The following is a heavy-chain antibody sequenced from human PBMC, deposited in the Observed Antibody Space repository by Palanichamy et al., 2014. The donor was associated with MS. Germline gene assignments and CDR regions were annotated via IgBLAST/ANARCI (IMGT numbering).Heavy chain of an antibody. CDR3: ARDSDYYDRGGGYYYVDFDL. V-gene: IGHV4-59*01. D-gene: IGHD3-22*01. Sequence: QVQLKESGPELLKPAETLSLTCSVSGGTITRYYWSWIRQPPGKGLEWIGYMYHTGTTNYNPSLKSRVSISIDRSKNEFSLTLTSVTAADTAVYYCARDSDYYDRGGGYYYVDFDLWGEGTMVTVSP. CDR1: GGTITRYY. J-gene: IGHJ3*01. CDR2: MYHTGTT.